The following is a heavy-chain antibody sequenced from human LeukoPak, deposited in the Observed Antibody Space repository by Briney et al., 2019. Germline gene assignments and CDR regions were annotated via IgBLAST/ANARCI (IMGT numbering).Heavy chain of an antibody. Sequence: ASVTVSCKASGYTFTGYYMHWVRQAPGQGLEWMGWINPNSGGTNYAQKFQGRVTMTRDTSISTAYMELSRLRSDDTAVYYCAREKRQQLAPNWFDPWGQGTLVTVSS. D-gene: IGHD6-13*01. CDR1: GYTFTGYY. CDR3: AREKRQQLAPNWFDP. J-gene: IGHJ5*02. V-gene: IGHV1-2*02. CDR2: INPNSGGT.